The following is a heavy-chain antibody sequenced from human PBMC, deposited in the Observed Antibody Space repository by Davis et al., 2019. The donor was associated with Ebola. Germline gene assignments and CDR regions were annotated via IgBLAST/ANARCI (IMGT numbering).Heavy chain of an antibody. CDR2: ISGSGGST. D-gene: IGHD1-26*01. CDR3: ARSKESFDY. CDR1: GFTFSSYA. J-gene: IGHJ4*02. Sequence: GESLKISCAASGFTFSSYAMSWVRQAPGKGLEWVSAISGSGGSTYYADSVKGRFTISRDNSKNTLYLQMNSLRAEDTAVYYCARSKESFDYWGQGTLVTVSS. V-gene: IGHV3-23*01.